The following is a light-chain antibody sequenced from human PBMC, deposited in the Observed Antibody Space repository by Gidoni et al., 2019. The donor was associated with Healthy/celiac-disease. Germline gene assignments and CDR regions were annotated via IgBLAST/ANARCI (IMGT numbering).Light chain of an antibody. CDR2: QDS. CDR3: QAWDSSFVV. CDR1: KLGDKY. V-gene: IGLV3-1*01. Sequence: SYELTQPPSVAVSPGQTGSITCSGDKLGDKYACWYQQKPGQSPVLVIYQDSKRPSGIPERFSGSNSGNTATRTISGTQARDEADYYCQAWDSSFVVFGGGTKLTVL. J-gene: IGLJ2*01.